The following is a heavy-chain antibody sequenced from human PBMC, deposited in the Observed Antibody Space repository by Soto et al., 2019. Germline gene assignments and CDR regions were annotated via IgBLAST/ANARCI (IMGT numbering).Heavy chain of an antibody. CDR2: TYYRSKWYN. CDR3: ARDLWAVGKYSSSSNWFDP. J-gene: IGHJ5*02. Sequence: PSHTLSLTCAISGYSVSSNSAAWNVIRQSPSRGLEWLGRTYYRSKWYNDYAVSVKSRITINPDTSKNQFSLQLNSVTPEDTAVYYCARDLWAVGKYSSSSNWFDPWGQGILVTVSS. D-gene: IGHD6-6*01. CDR1: GYSVSSNSAA. V-gene: IGHV6-1*01.